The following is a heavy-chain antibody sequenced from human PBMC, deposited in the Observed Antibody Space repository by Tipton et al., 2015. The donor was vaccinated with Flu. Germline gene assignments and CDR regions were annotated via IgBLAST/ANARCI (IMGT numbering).Heavy chain of an antibody. V-gene: IGHV4-59*03. D-gene: IGHD2-2*01. J-gene: IGHJ4*02. Sequence: TLSLTCTVSGGSMSSYYWSWIRQSPGKGLEWIGNIYYSGSTDYNPSLKSRVTMSVDSSKSQFSLKLTFVTVADTAVYYCGGSRIGYIDLWGQGTLVTVSS. CDR1: GGSMSSYY. CDR2: IYYSGST. CDR3: GGSRIGYIDL.